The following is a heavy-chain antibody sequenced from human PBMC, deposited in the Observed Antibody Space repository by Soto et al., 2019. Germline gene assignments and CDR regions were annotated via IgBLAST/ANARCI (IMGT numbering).Heavy chain of an antibody. CDR1: GGALSSDA. J-gene: IGHJ6*01. Sequence: GGSVKVSFKASGGALSSDAISLVRQAPGQGLEWMGGIIPIFGTANYAQKFQGRVTITADESTSTAYMELSSLRSEDTAVYYCARDQVAAAGFNYYGMDVWGQGTTVTGSS. CDR2: IIPIFGTA. CDR3: ARDQVAAAGFNYYGMDV. V-gene: IGHV1-69*13. D-gene: IGHD6-13*01.